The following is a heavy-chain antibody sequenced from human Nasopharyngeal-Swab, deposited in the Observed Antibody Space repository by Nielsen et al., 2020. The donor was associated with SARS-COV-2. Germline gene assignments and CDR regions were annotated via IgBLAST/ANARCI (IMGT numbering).Heavy chain of an antibody. V-gene: IGHV3-53*01. D-gene: IGHD2-2*01. Sequence: GESLKISCAVSGLTVSSTYMSWVRQAPGKGLEWVSVTEIGGTTHYADSVKGRFSISRDSSTNTLYLQMNNVRAEDTAVYYCARDLGGGYCTTTNCPGSWGQGTLGTVPS. CDR1: GLTVSSTY. J-gene: IGHJ1*01. CDR3: ARDLGGGYCTTTNCPGS. CDR2: TEIGGTT.